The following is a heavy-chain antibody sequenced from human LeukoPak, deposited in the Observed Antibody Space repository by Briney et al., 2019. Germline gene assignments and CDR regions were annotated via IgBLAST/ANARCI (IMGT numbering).Heavy chain of an antibody. CDR2: IYWNDGK. D-gene: IGHD1-1*01. V-gene: IGHV2-5*01. J-gene: IGHJ4*02. Sequence: SGPTLVKPTQTLTLTCTFSGFSLSTSGVGVGWIRQPPGKALEWLALIYWNDGKRYSPSLKSRLTITKDTSKNQVVLTMTNMDPVDTATYYCAHSGYNWNDQGPSSLDYWGQGTLVTVSS. CDR3: AHSGYNWNDQGPSSLDY. CDR1: GFSLSTSGVG.